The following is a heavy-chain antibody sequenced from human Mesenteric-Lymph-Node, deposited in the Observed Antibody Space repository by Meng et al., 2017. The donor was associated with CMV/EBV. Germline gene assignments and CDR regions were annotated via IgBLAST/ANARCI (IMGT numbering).Heavy chain of an antibody. Sequence: CAAAGFTFSDSYMSWIRQAPGKGLEWVSYISSSGSTIYYADSVKGRFTISRDNAKNSLYLQMNSLRAEDTAVYYCARELGNVGFDPWGQGTLVTVSS. V-gene: IGHV3-11*01. CDR2: ISSSGSTI. CDR3: ARELGNVGFDP. D-gene: IGHD7-27*01. J-gene: IGHJ5*02. CDR1: GFTFSDSY.